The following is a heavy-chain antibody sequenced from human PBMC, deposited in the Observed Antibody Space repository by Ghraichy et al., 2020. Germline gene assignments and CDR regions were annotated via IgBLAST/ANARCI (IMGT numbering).Heavy chain of an antibody. CDR2: ISYDGSNK. CDR3: ARDLSPLEVIAQPDY. Sequence: GGSLRLSCAASGFTFSSYAMHWVRQAPGKGLEWVAVISYDGSNKYYADSVKGRFTISRDNSKNTLYLQMNSLRAEDTAVYYCARDLSPLEVIAQPDYWGQGTLVTVSS. D-gene: IGHD2-21*01. CDR1: GFTFSSYA. V-gene: IGHV3-30-3*01. J-gene: IGHJ4*02.